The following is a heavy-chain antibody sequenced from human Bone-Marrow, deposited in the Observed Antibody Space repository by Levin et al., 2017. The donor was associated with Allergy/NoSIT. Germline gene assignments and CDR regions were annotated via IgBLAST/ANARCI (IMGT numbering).Heavy chain of an antibody. CDR3: ARPLGYCSGGSCYPRVDRYYYMDG. CDR2: IIPILGIA. CDR1: GGTFSSYA. D-gene: IGHD2-15*01. V-gene: IGHV1-69*04. Sequence: ASVKVSCKASGGTFSSYAISWVRQAPGQGLEWMGRIIPILGIANYAQKFQGRVTITADKSTSTAYMELSSLRSEDTAVYYCARPLGYCSGGSCYPRVDRYYYMDGWGKGTTVTVSS. J-gene: IGHJ6*03.